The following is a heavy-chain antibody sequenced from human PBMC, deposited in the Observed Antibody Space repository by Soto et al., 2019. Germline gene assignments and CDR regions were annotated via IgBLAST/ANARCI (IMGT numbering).Heavy chain of an antibody. J-gene: IGHJ3*02. Sequence: SETLSLTCAVSREYFSTYFWHWIRQSPGKGLEWIGEINHTGRSNYNPSLRSRVTMSIDMSRNQCSLKLTSVTAADTAVYYCARGGSSAWQVAFDIWGQGTMVTASS. CDR2: INHTGRS. V-gene: IGHV4-34*01. D-gene: IGHD6-19*01. CDR3: ARGGSSAWQVAFDI. CDR1: REYFSTYF.